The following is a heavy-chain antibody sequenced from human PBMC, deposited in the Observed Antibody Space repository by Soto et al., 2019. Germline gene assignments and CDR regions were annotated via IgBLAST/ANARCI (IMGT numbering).Heavy chain of an antibody. V-gene: IGHV4-59*01. D-gene: IGHD1-26*01. CDR2: IYFTGTI. J-gene: IGHJ5*01. CDR3: ARFNYGRPKWFDS. CDR1: GGSMSGYY. Sequence: QVQLQESGPGLLKPSETLSLICSVSGGSMSGYYWGWVRQPPGKRLEWIGHIYFTGTINYNPSLETRVTVAIDTSRNQFSLNLTSVTAADTALYFCARFNYGRPKWFDSWGQGRLVTVSS.